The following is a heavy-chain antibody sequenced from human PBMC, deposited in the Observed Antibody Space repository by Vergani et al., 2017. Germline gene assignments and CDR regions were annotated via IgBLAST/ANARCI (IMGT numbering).Heavy chain of an antibody. CDR2: IYPGDSDT. V-gene: IGHV5-51*01. J-gene: IGHJ4*02. CDR1: GYSFTSYW. D-gene: IGHD3-22*01. CDR3: ARQQYYYDSSGYHGTFDY. Sequence: EVQLVQSGAEVKKPGESLKISCKGSGYSFTSYWIGWVRQMPGQGLEWMGIIYPGDSDTRYSPSFQGQVTISADKSLSTAYLQWSSLKASDTAMYYCARQQYYYDSSGYHGTFDYWGQGTLVTVSS.